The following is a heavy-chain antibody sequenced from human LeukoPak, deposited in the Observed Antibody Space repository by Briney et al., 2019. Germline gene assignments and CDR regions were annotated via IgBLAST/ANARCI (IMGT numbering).Heavy chain of an antibody. D-gene: IGHD1-26*01. J-gene: IGHJ4*02. V-gene: IGHV1-2*02. CDR1: GYTFTGCY. CDR3: ARAGSYKDFYYFDY. Sequence: ASVKVSCKASGYTFTGCYMHWVRQAPGQGLEWMGWINPNSGGTNYAQKFQGRVTMTRDTSISTAYMELSRLRSDDTAVYYCARAGSYKDFYYFDYWGQGTLVTVSS. CDR2: INPNSGGT.